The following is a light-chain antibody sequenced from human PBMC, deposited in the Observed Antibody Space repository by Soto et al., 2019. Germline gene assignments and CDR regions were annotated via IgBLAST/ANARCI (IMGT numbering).Light chain of an antibody. Sequence: EIVMTQSPATLSVSPGERVTLSCRASQSVMNNLAWYQHKPGQAPRLLIYDASNRATGIPARFSGSGSGTDFTLTISSLEPEDFAVYYCQQRSNWPWTFGQGTKVEIK. J-gene: IGKJ1*01. CDR1: QSVMNN. V-gene: IGKV3-11*01. CDR3: QQRSNWPWT. CDR2: DAS.